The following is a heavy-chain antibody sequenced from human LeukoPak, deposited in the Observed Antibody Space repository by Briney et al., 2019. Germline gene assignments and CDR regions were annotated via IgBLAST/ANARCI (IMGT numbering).Heavy chain of an antibody. J-gene: IGHJ4*02. CDR3: ANGPHYDILTGFYKVRSHLDY. V-gene: IGHV3-74*01. Sequence: GGSLRLSCAASGFTFSSYWMHWVRQAPGKGLVWVSRINSDGSRTSYADSVKGRFTISRDNSKNTLYLQMHSLRAEDTAVYYCANGPHYDILTGFYKVRSHLDYWGQGTLVTVSS. CDR1: GFTFSSYW. CDR2: INSDGSRT. D-gene: IGHD3-9*01.